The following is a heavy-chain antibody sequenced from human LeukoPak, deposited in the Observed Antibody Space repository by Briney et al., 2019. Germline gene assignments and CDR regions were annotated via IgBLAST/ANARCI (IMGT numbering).Heavy chain of an antibody. J-gene: IGHJ4*02. CDR2: VSISGATT. CDR1: GFTFSSYA. Sequence: GGSLRLSCAASGFTFSSYAMSWVRQAPGKGLEWISGVSISGATTNHADSVKGRFTISRDNSKNTLYLQLGSLRAEDMAVYYCARERVDCSGGTCLYYFDYWGQGTLVTVSS. V-gene: IGHV3-23*01. D-gene: IGHD2-15*01. CDR3: ARERVDCSGGTCLYYFDY.